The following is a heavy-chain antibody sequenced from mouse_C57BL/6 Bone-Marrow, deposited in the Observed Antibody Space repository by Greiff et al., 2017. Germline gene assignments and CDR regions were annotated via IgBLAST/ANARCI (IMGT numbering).Heavy chain of an antibody. CDR2: IHPNSGST. CDR3: ARKDYYGSSAWFAY. V-gene: IGHV1-64*01. D-gene: IGHD1-1*01. CDR1: GYTFTSYW. J-gene: IGHJ3*01. Sequence: QVQLQHPGAELVKPGASVKLSCKASGYTFTSYWMHWVKQRPGQGLEWIGMIHPNSGSTNYNEKFKSKATLTVDKSSSTAYMQLSSLTSEDSAVYYCARKDYYGSSAWFAYWGQGTLVTVSA.